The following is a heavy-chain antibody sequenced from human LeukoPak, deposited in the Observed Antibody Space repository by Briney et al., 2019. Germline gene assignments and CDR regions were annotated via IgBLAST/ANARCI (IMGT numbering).Heavy chain of an antibody. Sequence: SETLSLTCTVSGGSKSSRSYDWGWIRQPPGKGLEWIGSIYYSGSTYYNPSLKSRVTISVDTSKNQFSLKLSSVTAADTAVYYCARPQGYQLLDFEYWGQGTLVTVSS. D-gene: IGHD2-2*01. V-gene: IGHV4-39*01. J-gene: IGHJ4*02. CDR1: GGSKSSRSYD. CDR2: IYYSGST. CDR3: ARPQGYQLLDFEY.